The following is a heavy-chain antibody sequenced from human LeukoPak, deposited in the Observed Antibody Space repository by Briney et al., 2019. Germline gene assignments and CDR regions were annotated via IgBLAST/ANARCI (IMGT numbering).Heavy chain of an antibody. D-gene: IGHD4-23*01. CDR2: MNPNSGNT. CDR3: ARDYGGNSSWFDP. V-gene: IGHV1-8*03. Sequence: ASVKLSCKTSGYSFISLDIIWVRQVTGPGHKLIGWMNPNSGNTGYAQKFQGRVTITRNTSISTAYMELSSLRSEDTAVYYCARDYGGNSSWFDPWGQGTLVTVSS. CDR1: GYSFISLD. J-gene: IGHJ5*02.